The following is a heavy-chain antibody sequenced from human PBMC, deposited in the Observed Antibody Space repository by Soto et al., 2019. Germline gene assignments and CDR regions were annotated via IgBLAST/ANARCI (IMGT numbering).Heavy chain of an antibody. Sequence: QVQLVESGGGVVQPGRSLRLSCAASGFTFSSYAMHWVRQAPGKGLEWVAVISYDGSNKYYADSVKGRFTISRDNSKNTLYLQMTSLRAEDTAVYYCASGHMDDYVWGSYRYGYFDYWGQGTLVTVSS. V-gene: IGHV3-30-3*01. D-gene: IGHD3-16*02. CDR3: ASGHMDDYVWGSYRYGYFDY. CDR1: GFTFSSYA. CDR2: ISYDGSNK. J-gene: IGHJ4*02.